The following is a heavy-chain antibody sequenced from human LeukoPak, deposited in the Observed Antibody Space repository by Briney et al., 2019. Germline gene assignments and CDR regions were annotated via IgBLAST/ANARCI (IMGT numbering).Heavy chain of an antibody. CDR1: GGTFSSYA. Sequence: ASVKVSCKACGGTFSSYAISWVRQAPGQGLEWMGGIIPIFGTANYAQKFQGRVTITTDESTSTAYMELSSLRSEDTAVYYCARGAVEMATIIFGAFDIWGQGTMVTVSS. CDR2: IIPIFGTA. J-gene: IGHJ3*02. V-gene: IGHV1-69*05. D-gene: IGHD5-24*01. CDR3: ARGAVEMATIIFGAFDI.